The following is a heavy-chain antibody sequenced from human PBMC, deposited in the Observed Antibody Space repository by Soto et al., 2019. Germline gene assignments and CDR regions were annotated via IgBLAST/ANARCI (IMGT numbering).Heavy chain of an antibody. V-gene: IGHV1-3*01. CDR2: INAGDGNT. Sequence: QVQLVQSGAEVKKPGASVKVSCKASGYTFTSYAMHWVRQAPGQRLEWMGWINAGDGNTKYSQQFQGIVTITRDTPASTAYMELSSLRSEDTAVYYCARKSYKGNWFDPWGQGTXVXXX. CDR1: GYTFTSYA. CDR3: ARKSYKGNWFDP. J-gene: IGHJ5*02. D-gene: IGHD1-20*01.